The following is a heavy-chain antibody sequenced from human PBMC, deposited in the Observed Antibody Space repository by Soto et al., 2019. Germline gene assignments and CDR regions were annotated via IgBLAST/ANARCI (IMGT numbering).Heavy chain of an antibody. CDR1: VVSISSADYY. CDR3: ARLCTTSCYGRFEP. V-gene: IGHV4-30-4*01. D-gene: IGHD2-2*01. Sequence: PSETLSLTCTFSVVSISSADYYCSWIRQPPWKGLEWIGYIYYSGSTYYNPSLKSRVTISIDTSKNQFSLKLGSVTAADTAVYYCARLCTTSCYGRFEPWGQGTLVIVSS. CDR2: IYYSGST. J-gene: IGHJ5*02.